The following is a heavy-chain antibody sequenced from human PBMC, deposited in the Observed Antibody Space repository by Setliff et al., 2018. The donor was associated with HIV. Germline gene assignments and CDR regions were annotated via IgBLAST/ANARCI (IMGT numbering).Heavy chain of an antibody. CDR1: GGSISSSHYY. Sequence: SETLSLTCTVSGGSISSSHYYWGWIRQPPGKGLQWIGSVYYYGSTYYKSSLKGRVTISLDRTKNQFSLKLSSVTAADTAVYYCARGGGSPQRFAFDIWGQGTMVTVSS. D-gene: IGHD1-26*01. CDR3: ARGGGSPQRFAFDI. J-gene: IGHJ3*02. CDR2: VYYYGST. V-gene: IGHV4-39*07.